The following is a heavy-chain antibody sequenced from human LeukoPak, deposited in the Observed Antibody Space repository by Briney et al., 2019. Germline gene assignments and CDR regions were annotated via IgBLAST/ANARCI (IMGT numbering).Heavy chain of an antibody. CDR1: GFTFSYYE. Sequence: GGSLRLSCAASGFTFSYYEMNWVRQAPGKGLEWVSYISTSGSTLYYADSVKGRFTISRDNAKNSLYLQMNSLRAEDTAVYYCARWLQYPFDYWGQGTLVTVSS. V-gene: IGHV3-48*03. CDR2: ISTSGSTL. CDR3: ARWLQYPFDY. D-gene: IGHD5-24*01. J-gene: IGHJ4*02.